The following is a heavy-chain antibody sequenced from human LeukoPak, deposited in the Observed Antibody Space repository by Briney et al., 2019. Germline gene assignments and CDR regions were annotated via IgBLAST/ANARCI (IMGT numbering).Heavy chain of an antibody. CDR1: GGSISSGDYY. CDR2: IYYSGST. V-gene: IGHV4-30-4*01. Sequence: PSETLSLTCTVSGGSISSGDYYWSWIRQPPGKGLEWIGYIYYSGSTYYNPSLKSRVTISVDTSKNQFSLKLSSVTAADTAVYYCARDSSGYYLNFDYWGQGTLVSVSS. D-gene: IGHD3-22*01. J-gene: IGHJ4*02. CDR3: ARDSSGYYLNFDY.